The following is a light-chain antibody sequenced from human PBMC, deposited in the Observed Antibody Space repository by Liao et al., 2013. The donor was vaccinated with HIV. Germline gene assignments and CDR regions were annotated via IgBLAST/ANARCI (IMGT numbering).Light chain of an antibody. V-gene: IGLV3-21*01. Sequence: SYELTQPPSVSVAAGKTARLTCGGDDIRGKSVHWYQQQPGQAPVLVISYDSERPSGIPERFSGSNSGNTATLTISGTQSMDEADYYCQAWDSSLVFGGGTKLTVL. J-gene: IGLJ2*01. CDR1: DIRGKS. CDR2: YDS. CDR3: QAWDSSLV.